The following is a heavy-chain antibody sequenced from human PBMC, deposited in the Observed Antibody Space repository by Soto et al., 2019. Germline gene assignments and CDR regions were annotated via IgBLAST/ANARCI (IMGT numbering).Heavy chain of an antibody. Sequence: QVQLQESGPGLVKPSETLSLTCTVSGGSVSSGSYYWSWIRQPPGKGLEWIGYIYYSGSTNYNPSLKSRVTISVDTSKNQSSLKRSSVTAADTAVYYCARGIEGWYQGRYYYGMDVWGQGTTVTVSS. CDR1: GGSVSSGSYY. CDR3: ARGIEGWYQGRYYYGMDV. D-gene: IGHD6-19*01. CDR2: IYYSGST. V-gene: IGHV4-61*01. J-gene: IGHJ6*02.